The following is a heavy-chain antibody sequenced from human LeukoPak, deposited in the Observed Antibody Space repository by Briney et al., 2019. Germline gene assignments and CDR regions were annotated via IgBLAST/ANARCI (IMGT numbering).Heavy chain of an antibody. CDR2: IKYDGSYT. J-gene: IGHJ4*02. CDR3: TRDEGATVATYRFDF. D-gene: IGHD4-23*01. CDR1: GFDFSYYY. V-gene: IGHV3-7*01. Sequence: PGGSLRLSCEASGFDFSYYYMSWVRQAPGKGLEWLANIKYDGSYTHYVDSVKGRFTISRDNAKNSLYLQMSSLRAEDTAVYYCTRDEGATVATYRFDFWGQGTLVTVSS.